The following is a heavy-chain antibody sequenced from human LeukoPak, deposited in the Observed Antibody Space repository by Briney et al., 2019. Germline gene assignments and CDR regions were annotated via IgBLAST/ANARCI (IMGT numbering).Heavy chain of an antibody. CDR1: GFTFSAYW. CDR2: VDTDGSTV. Sequence: GGSLRLSCAASGFTFSAYWMNWVRQGPGKGLVWVARVDTDGSTVNYADSVKGRFTISRDNAKDTLYLQMNSLRADDTAVYYCARRNPSCYGRQCYYYMGVWGRGAPVTVSS. J-gene: IGHJ6*03. V-gene: IGHV3-74*01. CDR3: ARRNPSCYGRQCYYYMGV. D-gene: IGHD2-2*01.